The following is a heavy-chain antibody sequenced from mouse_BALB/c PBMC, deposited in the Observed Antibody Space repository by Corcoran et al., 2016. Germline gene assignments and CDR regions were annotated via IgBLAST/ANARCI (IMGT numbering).Heavy chain of an antibody. CDR3: AGYSWGYWYVEV. CDR2: IPHSGET. Sequence: QMQIPESGPGLVKPSQSLFLACSITGFPITSGYYWIWIRQSPGTPLEWMGYIPHSGETFYNPSLQSPISITRETSKNQFFLQLSSVTTEDTAMYYCAGYSWGYWYVEVGGAGTTVTVSS. D-gene: IGHD4-1*01. V-gene: IGHV12-3*02. J-gene: IGHJ1*01. CDR1: GFPITSGYY.